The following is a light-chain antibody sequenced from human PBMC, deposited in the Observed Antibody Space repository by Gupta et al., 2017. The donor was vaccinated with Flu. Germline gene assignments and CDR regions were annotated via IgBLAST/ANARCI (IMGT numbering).Light chain of an antibody. Sequence: VTPGEPASISCRSSQSLLHSNGYNYLDWFLQKPGQSPQLLIYLGSSRASGVPDRFSGSGSGTDFTLKISRVEAEDVGVYYCMQALQTPITFGQGTQLEIK. CDR3: MQALQTPIT. V-gene: IGKV2-28*01. CDR2: LGS. J-gene: IGKJ5*01. CDR1: QSLLHSNGYNY.